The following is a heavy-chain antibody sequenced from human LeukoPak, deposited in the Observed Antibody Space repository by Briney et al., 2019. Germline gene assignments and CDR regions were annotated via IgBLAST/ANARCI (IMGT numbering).Heavy chain of an antibody. J-gene: IGHJ4*02. D-gene: IGHD3-3*01. CDR1: GFTFSSYA. CDR2: IGGSGGST. Sequence: PGGSLRLSCAASGFTFSSYAMSWVRQAPGKGLEWVSAIGGSGGSTYYADSVKGRFTISRDNSKNTLYLQMNSLRAEDTAVYYCAKDLITIFGVGPGLAFDYWGQGTLVTVSS. CDR3: AKDLITIFGVGPGLAFDY. V-gene: IGHV3-23*01.